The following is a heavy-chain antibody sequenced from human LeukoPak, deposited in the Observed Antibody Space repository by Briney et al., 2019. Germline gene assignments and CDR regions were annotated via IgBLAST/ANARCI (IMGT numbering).Heavy chain of an antibody. CDR1: GFTVSSNY. D-gene: IGHD4-17*01. CDR3: IVFGDSNH. CDR2: IHTSGDT. Sequence: SGGSLRLSCAASGFTVSSNYVSWVRQAAGKGLEWVSAIHTSGDTCYADSVKGRFTISRDTSKNTLYLQINSLRVEDTAVYYCIVFGDSNHWGQGTLVTVSS. V-gene: IGHV3-53*01. J-gene: IGHJ5*02.